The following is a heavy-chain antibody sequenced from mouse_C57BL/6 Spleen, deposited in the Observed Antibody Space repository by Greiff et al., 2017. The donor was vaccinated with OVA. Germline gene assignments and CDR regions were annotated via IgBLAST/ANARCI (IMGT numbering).Heavy chain of an antibody. CDR2: INPYNGGT. J-gene: IGHJ2*01. CDR3: ARGGHGYYFDY. CDR1: GYTFTDYY. D-gene: IGHD3-3*01. Sequence: EVQLQQSGPVLVKPGASVKMSCKASGYTFTDYYMNWVKQSHGKSLEWIGVINPYNGGTSYNQKFKGKATLTVDKSSSTAYMELNSLTSEDSAVYYCARGGHGYYFDYWGQGTTLTVSS. V-gene: IGHV1-19*01.